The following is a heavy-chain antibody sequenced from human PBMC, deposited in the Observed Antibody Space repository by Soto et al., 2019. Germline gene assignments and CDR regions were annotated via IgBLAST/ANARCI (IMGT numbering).Heavy chain of an antibody. CDR3: AKSVRRRDPVAVPAAVVDWFDS. V-gene: IGHV4-30-4*01. CDR1: GGSVSRGGHY. J-gene: IGHJ5*01. Sequence: QVQLQESGPGLVKPSQTLTLTCSVSGGSVSRGGHYWSWIRQLPGKGLEWIGYIYYSGNIYYKPSLKSRLTMSLDTPKNQFSLKLTSVTAADTAVYYCAKSVRRRDPVAVPAAVVDWFDSWGQGIRVTVSS. D-gene: IGHD2-15*01. CDR2: IYYSGNI.